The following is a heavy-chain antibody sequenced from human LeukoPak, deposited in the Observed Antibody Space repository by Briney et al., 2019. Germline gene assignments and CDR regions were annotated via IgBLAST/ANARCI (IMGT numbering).Heavy chain of an antibody. CDR3: ARGRTAMGFDI. CDR1: GGSFSGYY. V-gene: IGHV4-34*01. D-gene: IGHD5-18*01. J-gene: IGHJ3*02. CDR2: INHSGST. Sequence: SETLSLTCAVYGGSFSGYYWSWIRQPPGKGLEWIGEINHSGSTNYNPSLKSRVTISVGTSKNQFSPKLSSVTAADTAVYYCARGRTAMGFDIWGQGTMVTVSS.